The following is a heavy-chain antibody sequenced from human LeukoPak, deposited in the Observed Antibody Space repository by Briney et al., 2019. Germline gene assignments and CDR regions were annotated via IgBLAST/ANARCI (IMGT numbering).Heavy chain of an antibody. CDR2: INHSGST. Sequence: SETLSLTCAVYGGSFSGYYWSWIRQPPGKGLEWIGEINHSGSTNYNPSLKSRVTISVDTSKNQFSLKLSSVTAADTAVYYCARGPDSSSWEHYFDYWGQGTLVTVSS. CDR3: ARGPDSSSWEHYFDY. CDR1: GGSFSGYY. V-gene: IGHV4-34*01. D-gene: IGHD6-13*01. J-gene: IGHJ4*02.